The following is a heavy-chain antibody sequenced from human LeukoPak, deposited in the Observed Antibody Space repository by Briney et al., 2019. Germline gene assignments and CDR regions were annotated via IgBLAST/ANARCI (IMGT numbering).Heavy chain of an antibody. Sequence: GGSLRLSCAASGFTFSSYGMHWVRQAPGKGLEWVAVISYDGSNKYYADSVKGRFTISRDNSKNTLYLQMNILRAEDTAVYYCAKEPRRHSSGPLWGQGTLVTVSS. V-gene: IGHV3-30*18. J-gene: IGHJ4*02. CDR2: ISYDGSNK. CDR1: GFTFSSYG. D-gene: IGHD3-22*01. CDR3: AKEPRRHSSGPL.